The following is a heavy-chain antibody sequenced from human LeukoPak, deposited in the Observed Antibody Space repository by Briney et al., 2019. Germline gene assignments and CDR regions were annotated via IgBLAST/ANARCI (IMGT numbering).Heavy chain of an antibody. CDR2: IYYSGTT. Sequence: SETLSLTCIVSGGSISTYYWSWIRQPPGKRLEWIGYIYYSGTTDYSPSLKSRITMSVDTSKNQFSLKLSSVTAADTAVYYCARGGGYGGKTPDHFDYWGQGTLVTVSS. CDR1: GGSISTYY. CDR3: ARGGGYGGKTPDHFDY. J-gene: IGHJ4*02. D-gene: IGHD4-23*01. V-gene: IGHV4-59*12.